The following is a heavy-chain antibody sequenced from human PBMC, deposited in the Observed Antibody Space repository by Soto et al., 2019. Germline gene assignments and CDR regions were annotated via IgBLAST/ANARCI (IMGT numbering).Heavy chain of an antibody. J-gene: IGHJ6*03. CDR1: GFILSDCA. V-gene: IGHV3-48*01. CDR3: AGGGSIVVATRRLMDV. Sequence: GGSLRLSCATSGFILSDCAMNWVRQAPGKGLEWVSYISSSSSVIDYADSVKGRFTVSRDNARNSLYLQMNSLRAEDTAVYYCAGGGSIVVATRRLMDVWGKGTTVTVSS. D-gene: IGHD3-22*01. CDR2: ISSSSSVI.